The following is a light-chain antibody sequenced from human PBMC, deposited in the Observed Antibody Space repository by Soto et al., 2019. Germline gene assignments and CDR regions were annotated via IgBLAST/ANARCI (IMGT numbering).Light chain of an antibody. CDR2: DVT. Sequence: QSVLTQPASVSWSPGQSITISCTGTRSDVGGYNYVYWHQQHPGKAPKLMIYDVTNRPSGVSDRFSGSKSGNTASLTISGLQAEDEADYYCSSYTSSSTYVFGAGTKVTVL. CDR1: RSDVGGYNY. V-gene: IGLV2-14*01. CDR3: SSYTSSSTYV. J-gene: IGLJ1*01.